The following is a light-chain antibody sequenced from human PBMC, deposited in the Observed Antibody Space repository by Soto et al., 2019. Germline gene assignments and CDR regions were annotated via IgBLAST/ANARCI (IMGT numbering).Light chain of an antibody. CDR1: QTISNW. V-gene: IGKV1-5*01. J-gene: IGKJ1*01. CDR2: DAS. Sequence: DIQMTQSPATLSASVGDRVSITCRASQTISNWLAGYQLKPGKAPKLLIYDASSLESGVSSRFSGSGSGTEVTLPISRLQPDDFAMYYCQQYNSFWTFCQGTKVNIK. CDR3: QQYNSFWT.